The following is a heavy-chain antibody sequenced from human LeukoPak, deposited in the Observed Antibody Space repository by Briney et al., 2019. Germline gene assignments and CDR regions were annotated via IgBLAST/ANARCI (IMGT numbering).Heavy chain of an antibody. Sequence: GGSLRLSCAASGFSFSTYGMHWVRQAPGKGLESVAVIWYDGSHQYYADSVKGRFTISRDMSNNTLYLQMNNLRVDDTALYYCARDLGLRYGSGTYRFDPGGQGTQVIVSS. CDR1: GFSFSTYG. D-gene: IGHD3-10*01. V-gene: IGHV3-33*08. J-gene: IGHJ5*02. CDR2: IWYDGSHQ. CDR3: ARDLGLRYGSGTYRFDP.